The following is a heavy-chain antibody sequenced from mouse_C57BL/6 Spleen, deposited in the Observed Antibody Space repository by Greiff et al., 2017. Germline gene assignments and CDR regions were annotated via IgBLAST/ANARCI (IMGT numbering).Heavy chain of an antibody. J-gene: IGHJ3*01. D-gene: IGHD1-1*02. CDR3: TTYGLLAEFAY. CDR2: IDPEDGDT. Sequence: VQLQQSGAELVRPGASVKLSCTASGFNIKDYYMHWVKQRPEQGLEWIGRIDPEDGDTEYAPKFQGKATMTADTSSNTAYLQLSSLTSEDTAVYYCTTYGLLAEFAYWGQGTLVTVSA. V-gene: IGHV14-1*01. CDR1: GFNIKDYY.